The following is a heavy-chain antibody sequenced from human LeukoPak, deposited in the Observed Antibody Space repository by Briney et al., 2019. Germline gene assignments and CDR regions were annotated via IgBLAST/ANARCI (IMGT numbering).Heavy chain of an antibody. CDR2: IYSGGST. J-gene: IGHJ6*02. Sequence: GGSLRLSCAASGFTVSSNYMSWVRQAPGKGLEWVSVIYSGGSTYYADSVKGRFTISRDNSKNTLYLQMNSLRAEDTAVYYCARGDRIAVADYGMDVWGQGTTVTVSS. CDR1: GFTVSSNY. D-gene: IGHD6-19*01. CDR3: ARGDRIAVADYGMDV. V-gene: IGHV3-53*01.